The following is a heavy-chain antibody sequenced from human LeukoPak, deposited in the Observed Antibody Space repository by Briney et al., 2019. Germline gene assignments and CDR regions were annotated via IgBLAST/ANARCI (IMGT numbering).Heavy chain of an antibody. D-gene: IGHD6-6*01. J-gene: IGHJ4*02. Sequence: SETLSLTCTVSGASFSSSPYFWGWIRQPPEKGLEWIGSVSYSGSTYYNPSLKCRVTISLDTSKNQFSLKLASVTAADTAVYYCARAGSSIAARPPDYWGQGTLVSVSS. CDR1: GASFSSSPYF. V-gene: IGHV4-39*07. CDR3: ARAGSSIAARPPDY. CDR2: VSYSGST.